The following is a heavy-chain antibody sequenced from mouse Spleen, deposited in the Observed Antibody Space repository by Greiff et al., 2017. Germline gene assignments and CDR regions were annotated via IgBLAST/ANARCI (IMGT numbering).Heavy chain of an antibody. Sequence: LKQPGSELVRPGASVKLSCKASGYTFTSYWMHWVKQRPGQGLEWIGNIYPGSGSTNYDEKFKSKATLTVDTSSSTAYMQLSSLTSEDSAVYYCTREGMGNFYWGQGTTLTVSS. CDR1: GYTFTSYW. D-gene: IGHD2-1*01. J-gene: IGHJ2*01. V-gene: IGHV1S22*01. CDR3: TREGMGNFY. CDR2: IYPGSGST.